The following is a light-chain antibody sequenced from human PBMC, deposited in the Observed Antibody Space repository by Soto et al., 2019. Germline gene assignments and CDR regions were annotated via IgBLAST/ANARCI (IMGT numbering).Light chain of an antibody. J-gene: IGKJ5*01. CDR1: QSISTW. CDR3: HQYNSYPIT. Sequence: DIQMTQSPSTLSASVGDRVTITCRASQSISTWLAWYQQKAGEVPKLLIFDASTLEGGVPSRFSGSGSGTEFTLIISSLQPDDFATYYCHQYNSYPITFGQGTRLENK. CDR2: DAS. V-gene: IGKV1-5*01.